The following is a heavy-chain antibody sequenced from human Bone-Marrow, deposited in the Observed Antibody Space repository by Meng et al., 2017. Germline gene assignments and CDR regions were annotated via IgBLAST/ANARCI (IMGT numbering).Heavy chain of an antibody. CDR3: ARDEGITMVRGVIHYYYGMDV. Sequence: GGSLRLSCAASGFTFSSYEMNWVRQAPGKGLEWVSYISSSGSTIYYADSVKGRFTISRDNAKNSLYLQMNSLRAEDTAVYYCARDEGITMVRGVIHYYYGMDVWGQGNTV. V-gene: IGHV3-48*03. J-gene: IGHJ6*02. CDR1: GFTFSSYE. D-gene: IGHD3-10*01. CDR2: ISSSGSTI.